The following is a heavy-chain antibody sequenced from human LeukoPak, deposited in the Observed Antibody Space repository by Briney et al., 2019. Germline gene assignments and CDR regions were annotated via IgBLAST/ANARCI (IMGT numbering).Heavy chain of an antibody. CDR2: SNPNSGGR. J-gene: IGHJ4*02. CDR3: ARVFAGGSGSYWGYYFDY. D-gene: IGHD3-10*01. CDR1: GYTFTDFY. Sequence: GASVKVSCKASGYTFTDFYMHWVRQAPGQGLEWMGWSNPNSGGRNYAQKFQGRVTMTRDMSTSTVYMELSSLRSEDTAVYYCARVFAGGSGSYWGYYFDYWGQGTLVTVSS. V-gene: IGHV1-2*02.